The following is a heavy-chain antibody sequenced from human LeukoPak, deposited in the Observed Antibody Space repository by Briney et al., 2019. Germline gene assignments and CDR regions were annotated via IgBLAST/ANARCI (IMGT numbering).Heavy chain of an antibody. D-gene: IGHD3-22*01. CDR2: ISAYNGDT. Sequence: ASVKVSCKVSGYTFTRHGISWVRQAPGQGLEWMGWISAYNGDTKYAQNFQGRVTITTDTSTATAYMELRSLRSDDTAVYYCARDPSNTSGNYPYFDYWGQGTLVTVSS. CDR1: GYTFTRHG. J-gene: IGHJ4*02. V-gene: IGHV1-18*01. CDR3: ARDPSNTSGNYPYFDY.